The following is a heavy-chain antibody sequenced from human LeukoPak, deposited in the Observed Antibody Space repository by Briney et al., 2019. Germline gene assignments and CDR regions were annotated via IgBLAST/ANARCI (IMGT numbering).Heavy chain of an antibody. CDR2: IYYSGST. Sequence: SETLSLTCTVSGGSISSSSYYWSWIRQPPGKGLEWVGYIYYSGSTNYNPSLKSRVTISVDTSKNQFSLKLSSVTAADTAVYYCARAYSSGWYYYMDVWGKGTTVTISS. J-gene: IGHJ6*03. CDR3: ARAYSSGWYYYMDV. V-gene: IGHV4-61*01. D-gene: IGHD6-19*01. CDR1: GGSISSSSYY.